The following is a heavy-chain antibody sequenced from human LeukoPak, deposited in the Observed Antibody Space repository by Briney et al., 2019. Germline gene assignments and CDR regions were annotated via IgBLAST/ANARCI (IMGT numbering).Heavy chain of an antibody. V-gene: IGHV3-74*01. CDR3: ARDRTYVMDV. J-gene: IGHJ6*02. Sequence: QTGGSLRLSCEASGITFSSYWMHWVRQAPGKGLVWVSRINRDGSRTSYADSVKGRFTISRDNAKNTLYLQMNSLRAEDTAVYYCARDRTYVMDVWGQGTTVTVSS. CDR2: INRDGSRT. CDR1: GITFSSYW.